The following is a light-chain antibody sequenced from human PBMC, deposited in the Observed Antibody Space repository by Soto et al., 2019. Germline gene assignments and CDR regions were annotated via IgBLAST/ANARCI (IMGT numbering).Light chain of an antibody. Sequence: DIQMTQPPSTLSSSVGDRVTITCRVSQSISSWLAWYQQKPGKAPKLLIYKASSLESGVPSRFSGSGSGTEFTLTISSLQSEDFAVYYCQQYSNWPPITFGQGTRLEIK. V-gene: IGKV1-5*03. CDR1: QSISSW. CDR3: QQYSNWPPIT. CDR2: KAS. J-gene: IGKJ5*01.